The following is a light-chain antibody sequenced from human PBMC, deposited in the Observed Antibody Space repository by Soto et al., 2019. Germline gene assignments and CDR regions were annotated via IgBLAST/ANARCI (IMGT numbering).Light chain of an antibody. CDR2: YAS. V-gene: IGKV3-15*01. Sequence: EIMMTQSPATLSVSPGERATLSCRASQSVSNNLAWYQQKPGHAPRLLIYYASTRATGIPARFSGSGSGTEFTLTISSLQSEDFAIYYCQQYNDWPPIIFGQGTRLEIK. CDR3: QQYNDWPPII. J-gene: IGKJ5*01. CDR1: QSVSNN.